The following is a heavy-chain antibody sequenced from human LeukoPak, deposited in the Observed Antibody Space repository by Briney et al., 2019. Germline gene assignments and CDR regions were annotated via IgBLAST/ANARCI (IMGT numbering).Heavy chain of an antibody. D-gene: IGHD3-16*01. J-gene: IGHJ6*02. Sequence: SETLSLTCTVSGGSIRNYYCSWIRQPPGKGLEWVGYIYYSGSISYNPSLKSRVTISVDTSKNQFSLKLSSVTAADTAVYYCARHFTGPGTYTPYFGMDVWGQGTTVTVSS. V-gene: IGHV4-59*08. CDR2: IYYSGSI. CDR1: GGSIRNYY. CDR3: ARHFTGPGTYTPYFGMDV.